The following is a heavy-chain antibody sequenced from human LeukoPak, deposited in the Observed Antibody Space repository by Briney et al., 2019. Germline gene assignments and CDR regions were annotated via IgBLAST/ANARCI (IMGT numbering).Heavy chain of an antibody. Sequence: VASVKVSCKASGYTFTSYYMHWVRQAPGQGLEWMGWINPNSGGTNYAQKFQGRVTMTRDTSISTAYMELSRLRSDDTAVYYCAREIEWEQNWFDPWGQGTLVTVSS. CDR3: AREIEWEQNWFDP. CDR2: INPNSGGT. J-gene: IGHJ5*02. D-gene: IGHD1-26*01. V-gene: IGHV1-2*02. CDR1: GYTFTSYY.